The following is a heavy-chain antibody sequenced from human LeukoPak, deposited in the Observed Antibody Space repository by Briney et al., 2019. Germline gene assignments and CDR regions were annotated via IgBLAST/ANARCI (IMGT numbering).Heavy chain of an antibody. D-gene: IGHD4-17*01. J-gene: IGHJ4*02. CDR1: GFTFSSYN. CDR3: ARQVYGDYVGS. CDR2: ISSSSSYI. Sequence: GGSLRLSCAASGFTFSSYNMNWVRQAPGKGLEWVSPISSSSSYIYYADSVKGRFTISRDNAKNSLYLQMNSLRAEDTAVYYCARQVYGDYVGSWGQGTLVTVSS. V-gene: IGHV3-21*01.